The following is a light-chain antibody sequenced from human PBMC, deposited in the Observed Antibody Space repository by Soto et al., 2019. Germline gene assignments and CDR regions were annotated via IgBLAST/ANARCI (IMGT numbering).Light chain of an antibody. CDR3: QQYNNWPLT. CDR1: QSVSSN. CDR2: GAS. J-gene: IGKJ4*01. Sequence: EIVMTQSPATLSVSPGERATLSCRASQSVSSNLAWYQQKPGQAPRLLIYGASTGATGIPARFSGSGSGTEFTLTISSLQSEDFAVYYCQQYNNWPLTVGGGTKVEIK. V-gene: IGKV3-15*01.